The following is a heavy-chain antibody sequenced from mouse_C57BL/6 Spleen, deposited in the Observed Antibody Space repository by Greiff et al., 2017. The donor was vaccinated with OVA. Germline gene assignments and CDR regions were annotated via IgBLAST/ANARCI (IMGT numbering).Heavy chain of an antibody. D-gene: IGHD2-4*01. V-gene: IGHV5-4*01. J-gene: IGHJ3*01. CDR2: ISDGGSYT. CDR3: ARAIYYDYDGFAY. Sequence: EVHLVESGGGLVKPGGSLKLSCAASGFTFSSYAMSWVRQTPEKRLEWVATISDGGSYTYYPDNVKGRFTISRDNAKNNLYLQMSHLKSEDTAMYYCARAIYYDYDGFAYWGQGTLVTVSA. CDR1: GFTFSSYA.